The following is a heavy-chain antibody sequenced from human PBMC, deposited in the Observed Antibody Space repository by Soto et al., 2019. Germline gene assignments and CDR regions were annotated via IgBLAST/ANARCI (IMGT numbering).Heavy chain of an antibody. Sequence: SETLSLICTVSGGSISSSSYYWGWIRQPPGKGLEWIGSIYYSGSTYYNPSLKSRVTISVDTSKNQFSLKLSSVTAADTAVYYCARPGSLDGNYFDYWGQGTLVTVSS. V-gene: IGHV4-39*01. J-gene: IGHJ4*02. CDR2: IYYSGST. CDR1: GGSISSSSYY. D-gene: IGHD3-10*01. CDR3: ARPGSLDGNYFDY.